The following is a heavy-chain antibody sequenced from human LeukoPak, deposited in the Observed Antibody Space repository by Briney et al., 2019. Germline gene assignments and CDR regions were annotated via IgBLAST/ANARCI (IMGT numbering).Heavy chain of an antibody. CDR2: IYYSGST. CDR3: ASGGATGLGY. V-gene: IGHV4-59*01. J-gene: IGHJ4*02. D-gene: IGHD5-24*01. CDR1: GGSFSGYY. Sequence: SETLSLTCAVYGGSFSGYYWSWIRQPPGKGLEWIGYIYYSGSTNYNPSLKSRVTISVDTSKNQFSLKLSSVTAADTAVYYCASGGATGLGYWGQGTLVTVSS.